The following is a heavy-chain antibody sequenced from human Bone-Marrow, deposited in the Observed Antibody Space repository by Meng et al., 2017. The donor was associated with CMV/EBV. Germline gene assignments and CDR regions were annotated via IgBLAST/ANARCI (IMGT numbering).Heavy chain of an antibody. CDR2: ISGSGGST. CDR3: ASYDSSGLHFDY. J-gene: IGHJ4*02. CDR1: GFTFSSYA. Sequence: GESLKISCAASGFTFSSYAMSWVRQAPGKGPEWVSAISGSGGSTYYADSVKGRFTISRDNSKNTLYLQMNSLRAEDTAVYYCASYDSSGLHFDYWGQGTLVTVSS. V-gene: IGHV3-23*01. D-gene: IGHD3-22*01.